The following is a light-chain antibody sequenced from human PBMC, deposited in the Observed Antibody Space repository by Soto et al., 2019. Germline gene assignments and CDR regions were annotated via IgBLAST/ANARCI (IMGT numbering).Light chain of an antibody. CDR2: AAS. V-gene: IGKV1-9*01. Sequence: DIQMTQSPSTLSASVGDRVTITRRASQVISTSLAWYQVKPGKDPKILIYAASTLESGVPSRFSATVSGTEFSLTITSLQTEDFATYDCQQLFDSPITFGQVTRLENK. CDR3: QQLFDSPIT. J-gene: IGKJ5*01. CDR1: QVISTS.